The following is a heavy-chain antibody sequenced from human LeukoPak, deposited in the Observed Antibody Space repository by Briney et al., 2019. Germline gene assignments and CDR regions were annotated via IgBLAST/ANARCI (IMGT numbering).Heavy chain of an antibody. J-gene: IGHJ4*02. D-gene: IGHD3-22*01. CDR2: IYYSGST. CDR1: GGSISSSSYY. CDR3: ARAGNYYYDSSGPFDY. V-gene: IGHV4-39*07. Sequence: SETLSLTCTVSGGSISSSSYYWGWIRQPPGKGLEWIGSIYYSGSTNYDPSLKSRVTISVDTSKNQFSLKLSSVTAADTAVYYCARAGNYYYDSSGPFDYWGQGTLVTVSS.